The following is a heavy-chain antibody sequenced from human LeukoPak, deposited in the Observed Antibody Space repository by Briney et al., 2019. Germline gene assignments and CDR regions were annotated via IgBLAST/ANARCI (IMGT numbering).Heavy chain of an antibody. D-gene: IGHD3-3*01. J-gene: IGHJ4*02. CDR2: ISGSGDNT. Sequence: GGSLRLSCAASGFTFSSYAMSWVRQAPGKGLEWVSGISGSGDNTYYADSVKGRFTISRDNSKNTLYVQVNSLGTEDTAAYYCARRSRLFLGTNYWGQGTLVTVSS. CDR1: GFTFSSYA. V-gene: IGHV3-23*01. CDR3: ARRSRLFLGTNY.